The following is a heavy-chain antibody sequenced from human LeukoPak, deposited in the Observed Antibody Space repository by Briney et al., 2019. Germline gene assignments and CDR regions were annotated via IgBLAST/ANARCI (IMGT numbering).Heavy chain of an antibody. CDR2: IYYSGST. J-gene: IGHJ4*02. D-gene: IGHD4-23*01. V-gene: IGHV4-39*07. Sequence: SETLSLTCTVSGGSISSSSYYWGWIRQPPGKGLEWIGSIYYSGSTYYNPSLKSRVTISVDTSKNQFSLKLSSVTAADTAVYYCARDRADYGGNPFDYWGQGTLVTVSS. CDR3: ARDRADYGGNPFDY. CDR1: GGSISSSSYY.